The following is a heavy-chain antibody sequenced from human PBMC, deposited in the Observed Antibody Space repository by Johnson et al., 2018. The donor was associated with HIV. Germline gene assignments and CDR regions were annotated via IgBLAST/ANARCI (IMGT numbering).Heavy chain of an antibody. Sequence: VQLVESGGGLVQPGGSLRLSCAASGFTVSSNYMTWVRQGPGRGLEWVSVLSSGGDPSYADSVKGRVIISSDNSKNTLYVQMNSLRAEDKAVYYCARRGTSSSSGLHAFDIWGQGTMVTVSS. CDR3: ARRGTSSSSGLHAFDI. J-gene: IGHJ3*02. CDR1: GFTVSSNY. V-gene: IGHV3-66*02. CDR2: LSSGGDP. D-gene: IGHD6-6*01.